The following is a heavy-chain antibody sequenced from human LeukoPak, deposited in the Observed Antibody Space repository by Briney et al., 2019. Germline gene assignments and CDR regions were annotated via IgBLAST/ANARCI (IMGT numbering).Heavy chain of an antibody. D-gene: IGHD3-3*01. Sequence: SETLSLTCAVYGGSFSSYYWTWIRQPPGKGLEWIGEINHSGSTNYNPSLKSRVTISVDTSKKQFSLKLNSLTAADTAVYYCARVRTTFGVFADYWGQGALVTVSS. CDR3: ARVRTTFGVFADY. J-gene: IGHJ4*02. V-gene: IGHV4-34*01. CDR1: GGSFSSYY. CDR2: INHSGST.